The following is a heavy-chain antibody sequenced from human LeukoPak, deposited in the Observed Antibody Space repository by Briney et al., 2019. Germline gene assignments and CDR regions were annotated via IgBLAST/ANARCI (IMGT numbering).Heavy chain of an antibody. D-gene: IGHD3-10*01. CDR1: LFTISSNI. CDR2: LSGSGGTT. J-gene: IGHJ4*02. CDR3: AKSKRFGELLPGNPDY. V-gene: IGHV3-23*01. Sequence: GGSLRLSSAASLFTISSNIMSWVRQAPGKGLGRASSLSGSGGTTYYTDSVKGRFTISRDNSKNTLYLQMSSLRAEDTALYYCAKSKRFGELLPGNPDYWGQGTLVTVSS.